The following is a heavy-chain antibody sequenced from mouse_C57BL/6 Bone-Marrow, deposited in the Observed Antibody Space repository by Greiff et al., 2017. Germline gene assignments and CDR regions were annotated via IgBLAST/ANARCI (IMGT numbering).Heavy chain of an antibody. CDR2: IGPGSGST. Sequence: VQLQQSGAELVKPGASVTISCKASGYTFTDYYINWVKQRPGQGLEWIGKIGPGSGSTYYNEKFKGKATLTADKSSRTAYMQLSSLTSEDSAVYFCARSNYYGSLYWYFDVWGTGTTVTVSS. CDR1: GYTFTDYY. D-gene: IGHD1-1*01. CDR3: ARSNYYGSLYWYFDV. V-gene: IGHV1-77*01. J-gene: IGHJ1*03.